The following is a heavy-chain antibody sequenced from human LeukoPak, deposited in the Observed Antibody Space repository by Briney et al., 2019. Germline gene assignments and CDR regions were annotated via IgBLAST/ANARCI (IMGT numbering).Heavy chain of an antibody. D-gene: IGHD3-3*01. Sequence: PSETLSLTCTVSGGSISSYYWSWIRQPAGKGLEWIGRIYTSGSTNYNPSLKSRVTMSVDTSKNQFSLKLSSVTAADTAVYYCARDGRFLELAPGGYYMDVWGKGTTVTVSS. J-gene: IGHJ6*03. CDR2: IYTSGST. CDR1: GGSISSYY. V-gene: IGHV4-4*07. CDR3: ARDGRFLELAPGGYYMDV.